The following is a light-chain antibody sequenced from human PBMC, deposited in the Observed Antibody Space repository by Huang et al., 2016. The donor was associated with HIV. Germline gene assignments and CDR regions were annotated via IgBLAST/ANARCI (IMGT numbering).Light chain of an antibody. Sequence: ELVLTQSPGTLSLSPGERATLSCRASQSVSSSYLAWYPQTPGQSPRLLIYGASSRATGIPDRVSGSGSGTDFTLTISRLGPEDFAVYYCQQYGSSPWTFGQGTKVEIK. CDR1: QSVSSSY. CDR3: QQYGSSPWT. CDR2: GAS. J-gene: IGKJ1*01. V-gene: IGKV3-20*01.